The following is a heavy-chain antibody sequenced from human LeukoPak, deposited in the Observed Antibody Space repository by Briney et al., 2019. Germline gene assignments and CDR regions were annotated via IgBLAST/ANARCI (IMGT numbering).Heavy chain of an antibody. Sequence: ASVKVSCKASGYTFTGYYMHWVRQAPGQGLEWMGWINPNSGGTNYAQKFQGRVTMTRDTSISTAYMELSRLRSDDTAVYYCARDLYYYDSSGYPGDYWGQGTLVTVSS. D-gene: IGHD3-22*01. J-gene: IGHJ4*02. CDR2: INPNSGGT. CDR1: GYTFTGYY. V-gene: IGHV1-2*02. CDR3: ARDLYYYDSSGYPGDY.